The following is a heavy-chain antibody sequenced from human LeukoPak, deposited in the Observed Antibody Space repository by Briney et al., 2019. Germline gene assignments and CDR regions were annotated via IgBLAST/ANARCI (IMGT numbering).Heavy chain of an antibody. CDR3: VPTPGWPGFDY. CDR2: IYSGVPT. D-gene: IGHD6-19*01. Sequence: PSETLSLTCTTSVVSISLVYWSCGRDPPGEGLEWIGSIYSGVPTYSNPSLKSRVIISLDTSTTQFSLNLTSVPAADTAMYYCVPTPGWPGFDYWGEGILVTVSS. CDR1: VVSISLVY. J-gene: IGHJ4*02. V-gene: IGHV4-4*09.